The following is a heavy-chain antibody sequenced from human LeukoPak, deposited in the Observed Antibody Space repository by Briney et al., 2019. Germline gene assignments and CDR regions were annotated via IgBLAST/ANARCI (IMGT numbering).Heavy chain of an antibody. CDR1: GFTFSSYS. CDR2: ISSSSSYI. D-gene: IGHD3-22*01. Sequence: GGSLRLSCAASGFTFSSYSMNWVRQAPGKGLEWVSSISSSSSYIYYADSVKGRFTISRDNAKNSLYLQMNSLRAEDTAVYYCARVSADDSSGYYYPFDYWGQGTLVTVSS. J-gene: IGHJ4*02. CDR3: ARVSADDSSGYYYPFDY. V-gene: IGHV3-21*01.